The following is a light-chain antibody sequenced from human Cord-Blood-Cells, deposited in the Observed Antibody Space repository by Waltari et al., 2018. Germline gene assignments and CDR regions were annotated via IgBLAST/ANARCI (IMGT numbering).Light chain of an antibody. CDR1: SSDVVSYNL. J-gene: IGLJ3*02. CDR2: EGS. CDR3: CSYAGSSNWV. V-gene: IGLV2-23*01. Sequence: QSALTQPVSVSGSPGQSITISCTGTSSDVVSYNLVSWYQQHPGKAPKLMIYEGSKRPSGVSNRFSGSKSGNTASLTISGLQAEDEADYYCCSYAGSSNWVFGGGTKLTVL.